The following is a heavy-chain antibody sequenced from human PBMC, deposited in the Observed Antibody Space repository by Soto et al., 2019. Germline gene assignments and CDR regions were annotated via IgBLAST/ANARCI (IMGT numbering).Heavy chain of an antibody. D-gene: IGHD6-19*01. CDR3: GKCIAVAGTYRYYGMDV. CDR1: GGTFSSYA. J-gene: IGHJ6*02. Sequence: SVKVSCKASGGTFSSYAISWVRQAPGQGLEWMGGIIPIFGTANYAQKFQGRVTITADESTSTAYMELSSLRSEDTAVYYCGKCIAVAGTYRYYGMDVWGQGTTVTVS. CDR2: IIPIFGTA. V-gene: IGHV1-69*13.